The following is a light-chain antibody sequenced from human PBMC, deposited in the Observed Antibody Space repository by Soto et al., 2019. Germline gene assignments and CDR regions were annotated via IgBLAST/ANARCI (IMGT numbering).Light chain of an antibody. J-gene: IGLJ1*01. CDR1: SSDVGDYNY. CDR3: SSYTSSTPPYV. CDR2: DVS. Sequence: QSALTQPASVSGSPGQSIAISCTGTSSDVGDYNYVSWYQQHPGKATKLIIYDVSDRPSGVSSRFSGSKSGNTASLTISGLQPEGEADYYCSSYTSSTPPYVFGTGTKVTVL. V-gene: IGLV2-14*01.